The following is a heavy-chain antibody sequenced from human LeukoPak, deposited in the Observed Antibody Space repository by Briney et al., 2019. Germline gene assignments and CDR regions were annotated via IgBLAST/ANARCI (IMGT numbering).Heavy chain of an antibody. Sequence: PGGSLRLSCAASGFTFSDYYMSSIRQAPGKGVEWVSYISSSGSTIYYADSVKGGFTISRDNAKTSLYLQMNSLRAEDTAVYYCASGLVSTSCYHYWGQGTLVTVSS. V-gene: IGHV3-11*01. J-gene: IGHJ4*02. CDR1: GFTFSDYY. CDR3: ASGLVSTSCYHY. CDR2: ISSSGSTI. D-gene: IGHD2-2*01.